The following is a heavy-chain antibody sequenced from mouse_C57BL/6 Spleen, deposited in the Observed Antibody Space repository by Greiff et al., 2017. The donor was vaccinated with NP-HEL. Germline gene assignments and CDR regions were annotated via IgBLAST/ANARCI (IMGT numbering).Heavy chain of an antibody. Sequence: VQLQQSGAELVRPGASVKLSCTASGFNIKDDYMHWVKQRPEQGLEWIGWIDPENGDTEYASKFQGKATITADTSSNTAYLQLSSLTSEDTAVYYCTTRNPWFAYWGQGTLVTVSA. J-gene: IGHJ3*01. V-gene: IGHV14-4*01. CDR3: TTRNPWFAY. CDR2: IDPENGDT. CDR1: GFNIKDDY.